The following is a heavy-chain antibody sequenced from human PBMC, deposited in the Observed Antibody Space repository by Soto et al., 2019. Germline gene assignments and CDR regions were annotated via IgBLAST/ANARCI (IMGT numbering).Heavy chain of an antibody. CDR2: ISYDGSNK. J-gene: IGHJ4*02. CDR1: GFTFSSYD. V-gene: IGHV3-30*18. CDR3: AKVEYDILTGFDY. Sequence: GGSLRLSCAVSGFTFSSYDMHWVRQAPGKGLEWVAAISYDGSNKYYADSVKGRFTISRDNSKNTLYLQMNSLRAEDTAVYYCAKVEYDILTGFDYWGLGTLVTVSS. D-gene: IGHD3-9*01.